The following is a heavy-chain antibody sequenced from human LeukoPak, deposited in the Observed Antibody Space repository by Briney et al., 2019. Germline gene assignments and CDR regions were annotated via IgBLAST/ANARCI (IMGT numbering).Heavy chain of an antibody. CDR1: GGSISSSSYY. V-gene: IGHV4-39*07. Sequence: PSETLSLTCTVSGGSISSSSYYWGWIRQPPGKGLEWIGSIYYSGSTYYNPSLKSRVTISVDTSKNQFSLKLSSVTAADTAVYYCARGGAARYNWFDPWGQGTLVTVSS. J-gene: IGHJ5*02. D-gene: IGHD6-6*01. CDR3: ARGGAARYNWFDP. CDR2: IYYSGST.